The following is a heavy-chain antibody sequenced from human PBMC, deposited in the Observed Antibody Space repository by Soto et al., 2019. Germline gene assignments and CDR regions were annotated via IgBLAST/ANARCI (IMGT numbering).Heavy chain of an antibody. CDR2: IYYSGST. J-gene: IGHJ4*02. CDR3: ARVTDYYDSSGYYYGFDY. Sequence: SETLSLTCTVSGGSISSYYWSWIRQPPGKGLEWIGYIYYSGSTNYNPSLKSRVAISVDTSKNQFSLKLSSVTAADTAVYYCARVTDYYDSSGYYYGFDYWGQGTLVTVSS. V-gene: IGHV4-59*01. CDR1: GGSISSYY. D-gene: IGHD3-22*01.